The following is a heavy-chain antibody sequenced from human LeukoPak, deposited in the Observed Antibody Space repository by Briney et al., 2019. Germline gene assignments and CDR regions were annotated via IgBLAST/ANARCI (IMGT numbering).Heavy chain of an antibody. Sequence: GGSLTLSCAASGFTFSSYSMSWVRQAPGKGLEWVSSISSSSSYIYYADSVKGRFTISRDNAKNSLYLQMNSLRAEDPAVYYCARRHYYDSSATSGSWGPGNLVTVSS. CDR2: ISSSSSYI. D-gene: IGHD3-22*01. V-gene: IGHV3-21*01. CDR1: GFTFSSYS. J-gene: IGHJ5*02. CDR3: ARRHYYDSSATSGS.